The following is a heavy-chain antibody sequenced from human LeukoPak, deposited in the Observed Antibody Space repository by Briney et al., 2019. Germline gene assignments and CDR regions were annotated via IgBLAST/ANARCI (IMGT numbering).Heavy chain of an antibody. J-gene: IGHJ4*02. V-gene: IGHV3-49*04. Sequence: TGGSLRLSCTASGFTFGEYGMSWVRQAPGKGLEWIGFIRSEGHGGTTEYAASVKGRFTISRDDSKSIAYLQLNSLKTEDTAVYYCTLTMIVVARSHFDYWGQGTLVTISS. CDR3: TLTMIVVARSHFDY. CDR1: GFTFGEYG. CDR2: IRSEGHGGTT. D-gene: IGHD3-22*01.